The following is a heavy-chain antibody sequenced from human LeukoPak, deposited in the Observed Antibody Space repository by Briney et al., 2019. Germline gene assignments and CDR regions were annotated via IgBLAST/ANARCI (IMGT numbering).Heavy chain of an antibody. D-gene: IGHD6-13*01. J-gene: IGHJ4*02. CDR1: GYIFTTYW. CDR2: IYPGDSDP. V-gene: IGHV5-51*01. CDR3: VRHGLGSSWFGFDY. Sequence: GESLKISCKGSGYIFTTYWIGWVRQMPGKGLEWMGIIYPGDSDPRYSPSFQGQVTISADKSISTAYLQWSSLKASDSAMYYCVRHGLGSSWFGFDYWGQGTQVIVSS.